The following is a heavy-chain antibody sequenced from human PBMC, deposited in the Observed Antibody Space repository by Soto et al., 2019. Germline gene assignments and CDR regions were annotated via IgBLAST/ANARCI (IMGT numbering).Heavy chain of an antibody. CDR3: ARSSGYYYLEY. V-gene: IGHV1-3*01. CDR2: INAGNGNT. D-gene: IGHD3-22*01. Sequence: APVKVSCKASGYTFTNYAMHWVRQAPGQRLEWMGWINAGNGNTKYSQQFQGRVTITRDTSASTAYMELSSLRSEDTAVYYCARSSGYYYLEYWGQGTLVTVSS. J-gene: IGHJ4*02. CDR1: GYTFTNYA.